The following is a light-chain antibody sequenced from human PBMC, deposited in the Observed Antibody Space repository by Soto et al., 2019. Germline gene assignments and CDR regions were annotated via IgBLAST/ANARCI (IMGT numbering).Light chain of an antibody. Sequence: DIQMTQSPSSLSASEGDRVSISCRASQGISKYLAWYQQKPGKVPKVLIYAASTLQSGVPSRFSGSGSGTDFTLTISSLQPDDVATYYCQKCNSAPLTFGGGTKV. V-gene: IGKV1-27*01. J-gene: IGKJ4*01. CDR2: AAS. CDR3: QKCNSAPLT. CDR1: QGISKY.